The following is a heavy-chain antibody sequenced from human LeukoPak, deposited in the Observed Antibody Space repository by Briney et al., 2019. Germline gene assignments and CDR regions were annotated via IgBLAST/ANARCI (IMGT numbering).Heavy chain of an antibody. J-gene: IGHJ4*02. Sequence: PSETLSLTCTVSGGSICSYYWSWIRQPPGKGLDWIGYIYYSGSTNYNPSLKSRVTISVDTSKNQFSLKLSSVTAADTAVYYCARFGGYYGSGSYWSQGTLVTVSS. CDR2: IYYSGST. V-gene: IGHV4-59*08. CDR3: ARFGGYYGSGSY. CDR1: GGSICSYY. D-gene: IGHD3-10*01.